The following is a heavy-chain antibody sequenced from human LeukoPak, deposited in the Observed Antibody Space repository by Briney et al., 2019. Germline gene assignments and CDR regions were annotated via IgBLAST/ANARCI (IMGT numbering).Heavy chain of an antibody. J-gene: IGHJ5*02. Sequence: GGSLRLSCAASGFTFSSYAMHWVRQASGKGLEWVAVISYDGSNKYYADSVKGRFTISRDNSKNTLYLQMNSLRAEDTAVYYCARDRGIVVVPAAMDNWFDPWGQGTLVTVSS. D-gene: IGHD2-2*01. CDR2: ISYDGSNK. CDR3: ARDRGIVVVPAAMDNWFDP. V-gene: IGHV3-30*04. CDR1: GFTFSSYA.